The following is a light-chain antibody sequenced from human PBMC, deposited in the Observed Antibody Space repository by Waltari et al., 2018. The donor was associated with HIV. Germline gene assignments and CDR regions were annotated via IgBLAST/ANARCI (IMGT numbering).Light chain of an antibody. J-gene: IGLJ2*01. Sequence: QTVVTQEPSFSVSPGGTVTLTCGLSSGSVSTSYYPTWYQQTPGQAPRTLIYSTNTRSSGVPARFSGSILGNKAALTITGAQADDESDYYCALYMGTVVFGGGTKLTVL. CDR2: STN. CDR3: ALYMGTVV. V-gene: IGLV8-61*01. CDR1: SGSVSTSYY.